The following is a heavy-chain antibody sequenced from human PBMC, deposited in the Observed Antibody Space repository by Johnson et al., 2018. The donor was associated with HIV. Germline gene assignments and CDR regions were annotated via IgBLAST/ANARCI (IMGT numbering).Heavy chain of an antibody. D-gene: IGHD6-6*01. CDR2: ISYDGSNK. CDR1: GFTFDDYG. V-gene: IGHV3-30*03. Sequence: QVQLVESGGGVVRPGGSLRLSCAASGFTFDDYGMSWVRQAPGKGLEWVAVISYDGSNKYYADSVKGRFTISRDNSKNTLDLQMNSLRAEDTAVYYCARAGIAARPPTRPPDAFDIWGQGTMVTVSS. J-gene: IGHJ3*02. CDR3: ARAGIAARPPTRPPDAFDI.